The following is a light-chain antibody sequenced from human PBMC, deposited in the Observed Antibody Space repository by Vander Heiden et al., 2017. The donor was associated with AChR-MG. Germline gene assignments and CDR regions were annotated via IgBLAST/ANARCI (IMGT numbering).Light chain of an antibody. CDR2: WAS. V-gene: IGKV4-1*01. J-gene: IGKJ2*01. Sequence: DIVMTQSPDSLAVSLGARATINCKSSQSVLYSSNNKNCLSWYRQKPGQPPKLLIYWASTRESGVPDRFSGSGSGTDFTLTISSLQAEDVAFYYCQQYYSTPPYTFGQGTKLEIE. CDR1: QSVLYSSNNKNC. CDR3: QQYYSTPPYT.